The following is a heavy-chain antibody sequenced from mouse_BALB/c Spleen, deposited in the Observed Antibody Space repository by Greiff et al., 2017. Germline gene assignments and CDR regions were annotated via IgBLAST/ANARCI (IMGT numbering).Heavy chain of an antibody. CDR1: GFTFSSYG. CDR3: ARLHGYAMDY. Sequence: EVKLVESGGDLVKPGGSLKLSCAASGFTFSSYGMSWVRQTPDKRLAWVATISSGGSYTYYPDSVKGRFTISRDNAKNTLYLQMSSLKSEDTAMYYCARLHGYAMDYWGQGTSVTVSS. V-gene: IGHV5-6*01. J-gene: IGHJ4*01. CDR2: ISSGGSYT.